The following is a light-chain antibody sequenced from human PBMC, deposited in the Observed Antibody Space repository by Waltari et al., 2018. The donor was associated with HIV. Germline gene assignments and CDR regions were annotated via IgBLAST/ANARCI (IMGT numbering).Light chain of an antibody. V-gene: IGLV1-47*01. Sequence: QSVLTPPPSVSGTPGQRLTIPCSGSRPNIGINYVYWYQQLPGTAPKLLIYRNHQRPSGVPDRFSGSKSGTSASLAISGLRSEDEGDYHCTTWGGSLSGPVFGGGTKVTVL. J-gene: IGLJ3*02. CDR3: TTWGGSLSGPV. CDR1: RPNIGINY. CDR2: RNH.